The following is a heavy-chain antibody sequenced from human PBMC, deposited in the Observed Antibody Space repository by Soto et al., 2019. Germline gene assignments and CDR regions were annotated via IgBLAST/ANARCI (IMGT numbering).Heavy chain of an antibody. D-gene: IGHD4-17*01. V-gene: IGHV3-30*03. Sequence: QVQLVESGGGVVQPGRSLRLSCAASGFTFSSYGMHWVRQAPGKGLDWVAVISYDGSNKYYADSVKGRFTISRDNSKNTRYLQMNSLRAEDTAVYYCATAGFYGDYGRWYFDLWGRGTLVTVAS. CDR1: GFTFSSYG. J-gene: IGHJ2*01. CDR3: ATAGFYGDYGRWYFDL. CDR2: ISYDGSNK.